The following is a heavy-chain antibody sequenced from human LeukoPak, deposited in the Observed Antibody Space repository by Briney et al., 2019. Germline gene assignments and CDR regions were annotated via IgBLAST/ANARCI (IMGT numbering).Heavy chain of an antibody. CDR3: ARVSYKRSSWYHVSFDY. D-gene: IGHD6-13*01. J-gene: IGHJ4*02. CDR1: GGSFSGYY. Sequence: PSETLSLTCAVYGGSFSGYYWSWIRQPPGKGLEWIGEINHSGSTNYNPSLKSRVTISVDTSKNQFSLELSSVTAADTAVYYCARVSYKRSSWYHVSFDYWGQGTLVTVSS. CDR2: INHSGST. V-gene: IGHV4-34*01.